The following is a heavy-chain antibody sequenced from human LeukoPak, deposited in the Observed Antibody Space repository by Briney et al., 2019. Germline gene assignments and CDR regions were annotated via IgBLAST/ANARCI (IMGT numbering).Heavy chain of an antibody. V-gene: IGHV4-59*08. J-gene: IGHJ4*02. CDR3: ARHRAYSSSSPFDY. CDR1: GGSISSLY. D-gene: IGHD6-6*01. CDR2: IYYTGST. Sequence: SETLSLTCSVSGGSISSLYWSWIRQPPGKGLEWIGYIYYTGSTNYNPSLKRRVTIFVDMSKNQFSLRLSSVTAADTAVYYCARHRAYSSSSPFDYWGQGTLVTVSS.